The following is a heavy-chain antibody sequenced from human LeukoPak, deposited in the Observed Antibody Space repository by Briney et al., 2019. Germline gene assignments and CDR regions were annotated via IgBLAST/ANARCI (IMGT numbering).Heavy chain of an antibody. J-gene: IGHJ4*02. Sequence: ASVKVSCKASGYTFTSYDINRVRQATGQGLEWMGWMNPNSGNTGYAQKFQGRVTTTRNTSISTAYMELSSLRSEDTAVYYCARSDYGDYTSKNDYWGQGTLVTVSS. CDR1: GYTFTSYD. CDR3: ARSDYGDYTSKNDY. CDR2: MNPNSGNT. D-gene: IGHD4-17*01. V-gene: IGHV1-8*01.